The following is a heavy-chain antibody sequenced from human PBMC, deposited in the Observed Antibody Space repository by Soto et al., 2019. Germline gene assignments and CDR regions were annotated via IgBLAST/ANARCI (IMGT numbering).Heavy chain of an antibody. CDR3: ARVRYQVLSDGMDV. V-gene: IGHV1-2*02. CDR2: INPETGAT. Sequence: QVQLVQSGADVKTPGASVRVSCKASGYTFTSYYVHWVREAPGQGLEWMGWINPETGATSYAQKFQGRVTLSRDTSINTADLELSSLRFDDAAVYFCARVRYQVLSDGMDVWGQGTTVTVSS. J-gene: IGHJ6*02. CDR1: GYTFTSYY. D-gene: IGHD2-2*01.